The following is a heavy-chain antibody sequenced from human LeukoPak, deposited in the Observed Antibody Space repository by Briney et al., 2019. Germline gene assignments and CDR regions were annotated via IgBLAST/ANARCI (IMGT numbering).Heavy chain of an antibody. V-gene: IGHV3-66*01. CDR2: IYSGGST. Sequence: PGGSLTLSCAASGFTVSSNYMSWVRQARGKGLEWGSVIYSGGSTYYADSVKGRFTISRDNSKNTLYLQMNSLRAEDTAVYYCARDSHYYGSGSYANLLFNYWGQGTLVTVSS. CDR1: GFTVSSNY. J-gene: IGHJ4*02. D-gene: IGHD3-10*01. CDR3: ARDSHYYGSGSYANLLFNY.